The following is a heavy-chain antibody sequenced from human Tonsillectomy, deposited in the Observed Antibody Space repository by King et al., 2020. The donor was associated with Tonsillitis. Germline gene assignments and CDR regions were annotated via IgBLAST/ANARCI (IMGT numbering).Heavy chain of an antibody. D-gene: IGHD1-20*01. J-gene: IGHJ4*02. CDR1: GFTVSSNY. CDR3: AVGVTGTTGGFWMPFDY. V-gene: IGHV3-66*01. CDR2: IYSGGST. Sequence: VQLVESGGGLVQPGGSLRLSCAASGFTVSSNYMSWVRQAPGKGLEWVSIIYSGGSTYYADSVKGRFTISRDNSKNTLYLQINSLRAEDTAVYYCAVGVTGTTGGFWMPFDYWGQGTLVTVSS.